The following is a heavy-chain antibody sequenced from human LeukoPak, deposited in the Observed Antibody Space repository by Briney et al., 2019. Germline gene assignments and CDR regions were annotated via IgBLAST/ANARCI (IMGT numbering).Heavy chain of an antibody. V-gene: IGHV4-39*07. J-gene: IGHJ4*02. Sequence: PSETLSLTCTVSGGSISGSSYYWGWIRQPPGKGLEWIGSIYYSGSTYYNPSLKSRVTISVDTSKNQFSLKLSSVTAADTAVYYCASPDSSGSPRARPFDYWGQGTLVTVSS. CDR3: ASPDSSGSPRARPFDY. CDR2: IYYSGST. D-gene: IGHD6-19*01. CDR1: GGSISGSSYY.